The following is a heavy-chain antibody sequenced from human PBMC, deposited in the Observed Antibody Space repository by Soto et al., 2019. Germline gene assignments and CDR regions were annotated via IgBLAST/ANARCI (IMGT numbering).Heavy chain of an antibody. V-gene: IGHV4-31*03. D-gene: IGHD5-12*01. CDR2: IYYSGST. J-gene: IGHJ3*02. CDR3: ASGGWWLRFRGGVSFDI. CDR1: GGSISSGGYY. Sequence: LSLTCTVSGGSISSGGYYWSWIRQHPGKGLEWIGYIYYSGSTYYNPSLKSRVTISVDTSKNQFSLKLSSVAAADTAVYYCASGGWWLRFRGGVSFDIWGQGTPVAGSS.